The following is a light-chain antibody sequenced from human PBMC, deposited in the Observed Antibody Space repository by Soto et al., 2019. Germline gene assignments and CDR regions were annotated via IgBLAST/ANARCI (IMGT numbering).Light chain of an antibody. CDR1: QSVGSY. V-gene: IGKV3-15*01. J-gene: IGKJ2*01. Sequence: EIVMTQSQPTLSVSPGERVTLSCRASQSVGSYLAWYQQSPGQAPRLLIYGASTRATGIPARFSGSGSGTDFTLTISSLQSEEFAVYYCQQYNKWPPVTFGQGTKLAIK. CDR3: QQYNKWPPVT. CDR2: GAS.